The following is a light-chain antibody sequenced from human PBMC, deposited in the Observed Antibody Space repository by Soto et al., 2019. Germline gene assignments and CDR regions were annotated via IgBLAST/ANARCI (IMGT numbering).Light chain of an antibody. V-gene: IGKV3-20*01. J-gene: IGKJ1*01. CDR2: GTS. CDR1: QSVSSNY. CDR3: QQYSDSFWT. Sequence: EIVLTQSPGTLSLSPGERATLSCRASQSVSSNYLVWYQQKPGQAPRLLIFGTSTRATGVPDRFSGSGSGTDFTLTINSLEPEDFAMYYCQQYSDSFWTFGQGTRVEI.